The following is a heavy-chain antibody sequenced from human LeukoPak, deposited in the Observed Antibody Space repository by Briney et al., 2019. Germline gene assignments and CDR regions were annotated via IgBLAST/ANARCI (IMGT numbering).Heavy chain of an antibody. J-gene: IGHJ5*02. Sequence: SETLSLTCTVSGGSISSYYWSWTRQPPGKGLEWIGYIYYSGSTNYNPSLKSRVTISVDTSKNQFSLKLSSVTAADTAVYYCARAGGYCSGGSCTEPYNWFDPWGQGTLVTVSS. V-gene: IGHV4-59*01. CDR3: ARAGGYCSGGSCTEPYNWFDP. D-gene: IGHD2-15*01. CDR1: GGSISSYY. CDR2: IYYSGST.